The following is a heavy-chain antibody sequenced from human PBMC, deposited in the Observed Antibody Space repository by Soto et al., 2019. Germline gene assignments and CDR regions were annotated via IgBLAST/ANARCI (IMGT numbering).Heavy chain of an antibody. CDR1: GFTFSSYG. J-gene: IGHJ4*02. D-gene: IGHD5-12*01. Sequence: GGSLRLSCAASGFTFSSYGMHWVRQAPGKGLEWVAVISYDGSNKYYADSVKGRFTISRDNSKNTLYLQMNSLRAEDTAVYYCAKSHTPVDIVATIGYWGQGTLVTVSS. CDR3: AKSHTPVDIVATIGY. CDR2: ISYDGSNK. V-gene: IGHV3-30*18.